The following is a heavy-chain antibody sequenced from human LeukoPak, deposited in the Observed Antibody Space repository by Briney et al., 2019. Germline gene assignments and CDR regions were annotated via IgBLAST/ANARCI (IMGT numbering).Heavy chain of an antibody. CDR2: IYPGDSQS. V-gene: IGHV5-51*01. CDR3: ARYNAGSLDF. D-gene: IGHD3-10*01. CDR1: EYRFSTDW. J-gene: IGHJ4*02. Sequence: VESLKISCKAYEYRFSTDWIGWVRQMSGKGMEWMGFIYPGDSQSKYIPSFQGHVTFSAHTSRNTAYLQWNSLKASDTAMYYCARYNAGSLDFWGQGTMIYVSS.